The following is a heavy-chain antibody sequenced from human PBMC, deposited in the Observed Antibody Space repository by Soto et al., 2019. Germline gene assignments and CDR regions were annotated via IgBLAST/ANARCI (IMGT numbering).Heavy chain of an antibody. CDR1: GFTFSSYW. V-gene: IGHV3-74*01. J-gene: IGHJ3*02. CDR2: INSDGSST. CDR3: AREGERYFDWLLDSHAFDI. D-gene: IGHD3-9*01. Sequence: GGSLRLSCAASGFTFSSYWMHWVRQAPGKGLVWVSRINSDGSSTSYADSVKGRFTISRDNAKNTLYLQMNSLRAEDTAVYYCAREGERYFDWLLDSHAFDIWGQGTMVTVSS.